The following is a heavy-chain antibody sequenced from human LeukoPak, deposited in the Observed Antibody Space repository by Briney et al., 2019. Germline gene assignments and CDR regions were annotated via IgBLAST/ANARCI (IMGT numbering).Heavy chain of an antibody. CDR2: INNDGSGT. Sequence: GGSLRLSCAASGFTFSSYWMQWVRQVPGKGLVWVSRINNDGSGTTYADSVKGRFTISRDNAKNTLSLQMNSLRDEDTAVYYCARDEDGPGALIEYWGQGALVNVSS. CDR3: ARDEDGPGALIEY. V-gene: IGHV3-74*01. D-gene: IGHD5-24*01. J-gene: IGHJ4*02. CDR1: GFTFSSYW.